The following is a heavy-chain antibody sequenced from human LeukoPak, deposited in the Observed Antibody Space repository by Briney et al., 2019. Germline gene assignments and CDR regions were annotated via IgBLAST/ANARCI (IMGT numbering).Heavy chain of an antibody. Sequence: SETLSLTCAVYGGSFSGYYWSWIRQPPGKGLEWIGEINHSGSTNYNPSLKSRVTISVDTSKNQFSLKLNSVTAADTAVYYCAKKGWNYFFDHWGQGTLVTVSS. V-gene: IGHV4-34*01. CDR3: AKKGWNYFFDH. D-gene: IGHD1-7*01. CDR2: INHSGST. J-gene: IGHJ4*02. CDR1: GGSFSGYY.